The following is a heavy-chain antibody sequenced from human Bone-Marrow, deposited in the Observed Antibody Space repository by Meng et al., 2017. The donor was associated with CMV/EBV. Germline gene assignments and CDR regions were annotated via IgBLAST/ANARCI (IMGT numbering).Heavy chain of an antibody. V-gene: IGHV3-33*06. J-gene: IGHJ6*02. Sequence: GESLKISCAASGFTFSSYSMNWVRQAPGKGLEWVALIWYDGNYKYYGDSVKGRFTISRDNSKNTLYLQMNSLRAEDTAVYYCAKFHGAMQLVYYGMDVWGQGTTVTVSS. CDR3: AKFHGAMQLVYYGMDV. CDR1: GFTFSSYS. D-gene: IGHD6-6*01. CDR2: IWYDGNYK.